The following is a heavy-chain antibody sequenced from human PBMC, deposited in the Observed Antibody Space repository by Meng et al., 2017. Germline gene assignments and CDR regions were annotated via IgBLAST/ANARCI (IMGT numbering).Heavy chain of an antibody. CDR3: ARERPAIAAAGYPKTYYYYGMDV. CDR1: GFTFSSYW. V-gene: IGHV3-74*01. J-gene: IGHJ6*02. Sequence: GGSLRLSCAASGFTFSSYWMHWVRQAPGKGLVWVSRINSDGSSTSYADSVKGRFTISRDNAKNPLYLQMNSLRAEDTAVYYCARERPAIAAAGYPKTYYYYGMDVWGQGTTVTVSS. D-gene: IGHD6-13*01. CDR2: INSDGSST.